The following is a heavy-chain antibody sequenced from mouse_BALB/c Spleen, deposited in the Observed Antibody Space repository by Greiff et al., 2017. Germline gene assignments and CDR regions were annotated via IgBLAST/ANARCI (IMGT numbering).Heavy chain of an antibody. CDR1: GFAFSSYD. Sequence: DVQLVESGGGLVKPGGSLKLSCAASGFAFSSYDMSWVRQTPEKRLEWVAYISSGGGSTYYPDTVKGRFTISRDNAKNTLYLQMSSLKSEDTAMYYCARSDGYRFAYWVQGTLVTVSA. J-gene: IGHJ3*01. D-gene: IGHD2-3*01. V-gene: IGHV5-12-1*01. CDR2: ISSGGGST. CDR3: ARSDGYRFAY.